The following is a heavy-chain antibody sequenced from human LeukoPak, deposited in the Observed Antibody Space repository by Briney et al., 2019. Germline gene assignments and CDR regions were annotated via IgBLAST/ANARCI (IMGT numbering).Heavy chain of an antibody. D-gene: IGHD5-18*01. CDR3: VSPRGFSYGYFDY. V-gene: IGHV4-39*01. CDR1: GGSISSSSAY. Sequence: PSETLSLTCTVSGGSISSSSAYWGWIRQPPGKGLEWIGSIYYSKNAYYNPSLKSRVTISADTSKNQFSLTLGSVSATDTAVYYCVSPRGFSYGYFDYWGQGTLVTVSS. J-gene: IGHJ4*02. CDR2: IYYSKNA.